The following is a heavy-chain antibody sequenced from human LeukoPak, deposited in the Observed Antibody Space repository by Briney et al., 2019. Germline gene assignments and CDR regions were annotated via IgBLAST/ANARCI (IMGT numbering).Heavy chain of an antibody. D-gene: IGHD2-8*01. Sequence: SQTLSLTCTVSGGSISSGGYYWSWIRQHPGKGLEWIGYIYYSGSTYYNPSLKSRLTISVDTSKNQFSLRLSSVTAADTAVYYCARSKYCTNGVCYPGYYFDYWGQGTLVTVSS. CDR3: ARSKYCTNGVCYPGYYFDY. CDR1: GGSISSGGYY. V-gene: IGHV4-31*03. CDR2: IYYSGST. J-gene: IGHJ4*02.